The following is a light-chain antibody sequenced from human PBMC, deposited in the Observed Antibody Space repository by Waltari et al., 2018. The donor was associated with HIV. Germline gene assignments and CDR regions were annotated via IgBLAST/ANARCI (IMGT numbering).Light chain of an antibody. J-gene: IGLJ2*01. CDR2: KDS. Sequence: SYELPQPPSVSVSPGQPARITCSGDALPKQYAYWYQQKQGQAPVLVIKKDSERPSGIPERFSGSSSGTTVTLTISGVQAEDEADYYCQSADSSGTYVVFGGGTKLTVL. CDR3: QSADSSGTYVV. V-gene: IGLV3-25*03. CDR1: ALPKQY.